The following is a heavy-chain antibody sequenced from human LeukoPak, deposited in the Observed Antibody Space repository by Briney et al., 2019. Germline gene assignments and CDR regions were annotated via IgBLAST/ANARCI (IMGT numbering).Heavy chain of an antibody. D-gene: IGHD2-2*01. V-gene: IGHV1-8*03. Sequence: GASVKVSCKASGYTFTSYDINWVRQATGQGLEWMGWMNPNSGNTGYAQKFQGRVTITRNTSISKAYMELSSLRSEDTAVYYCARGGRIVVVPAAMQDYYYYYMDVWGKGTTVTVSS. CDR2: MNPNSGNT. CDR1: GYTFTSYD. J-gene: IGHJ6*03. CDR3: ARGGRIVVVPAAMQDYYYYYMDV.